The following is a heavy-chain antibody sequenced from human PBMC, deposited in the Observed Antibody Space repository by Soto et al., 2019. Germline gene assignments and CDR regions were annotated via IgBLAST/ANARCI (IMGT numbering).Heavy chain of an antibody. CDR2: IIPILGIA. Sequence: KVSCKASGGTFSSYTISWVRQAPGQGLEWMGRIIPILGIANYAQKFQGRVTITADKSTSTAYMELSSLRSEDTAVYYCGMEQWGGSYYDYYYYGMDVWGPGTTVTVSS. J-gene: IGHJ6*02. V-gene: IGHV1-69*02. D-gene: IGHD1-26*01. CDR3: GMEQWGGSYYDYYYYGMDV. CDR1: GGTFSSYT.